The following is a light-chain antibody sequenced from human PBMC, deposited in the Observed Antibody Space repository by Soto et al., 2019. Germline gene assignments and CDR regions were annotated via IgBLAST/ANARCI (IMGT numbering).Light chain of an antibody. Sequence: DIQLTQSPSFLSASVGDRVTITCRASQDISNFLAWFQQKPGRATKLLIYAVFTLQSGVPSRFSGSGSGAEFTLTISSLQPEYFATYYCQQLDSYPLTFGGGTKVDIK. CDR1: QDISNF. CDR3: QQLDSYPLT. V-gene: IGKV1-9*01. J-gene: IGKJ4*01. CDR2: AVF.